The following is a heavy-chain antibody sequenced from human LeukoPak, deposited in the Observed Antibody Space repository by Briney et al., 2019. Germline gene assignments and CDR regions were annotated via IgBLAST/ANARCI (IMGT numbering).Heavy chain of an antibody. V-gene: IGHV3-74*01. CDR2: ISSDGSST. CDR1: GFTFSTYW. Sequence: PGGSLRLSCAASGFTFSTYWMHWVRQAPGKGLVWVSRISSDGSSTIYADSVKGRFTISRDSAKNTLYLQMNSLGAEDTAVYYCARIKEGAFDIWGQGTMVTVSS. CDR3: ARIKEGAFDI. J-gene: IGHJ3*02.